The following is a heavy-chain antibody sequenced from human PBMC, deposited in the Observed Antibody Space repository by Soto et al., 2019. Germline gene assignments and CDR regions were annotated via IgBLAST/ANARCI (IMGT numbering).Heavy chain of an antibody. CDR1: GYTFTGYY. Sequence: ASVKVSCKASGYTFTGYYMHWARLAPGQGLEWMGWINPNSGGTNYAQKFQGWVTMTRDTSISTAYMELSRLRSDDTAVYYCAREELNLYYGMDVWGQGTTVTVSS. CDR2: INPNSGGT. D-gene: IGHD3-10*01. V-gene: IGHV1-2*04. J-gene: IGHJ6*02. CDR3: AREELNLYYGMDV.